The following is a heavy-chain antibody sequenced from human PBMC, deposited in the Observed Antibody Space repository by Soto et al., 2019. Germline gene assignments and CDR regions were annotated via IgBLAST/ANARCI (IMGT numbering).Heavy chain of an antibody. D-gene: IGHD3-22*01. V-gene: IGHV4-30-2*01. CDR1: GGSIITGDFS. J-gene: IGHJ5*02. CDR2: IYHGGST. CDR3: ARGRSTSGYPNFDP. Sequence: PSETLSLTCAVSGGSIITGDFSWNWIRQPPGKGLEWVGYIYHGGSTYYNPSLKGRATISVDRSKNYFSLKLSSVTAADTGVYFCARGRSTSGYPNFDPWGQGTLVTVSS.